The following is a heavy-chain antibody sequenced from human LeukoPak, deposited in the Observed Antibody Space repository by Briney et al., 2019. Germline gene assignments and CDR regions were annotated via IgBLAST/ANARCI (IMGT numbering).Heavy chain of an antibody. J-gene: IGHJ4*02. CDR1: GYTFTGYY. Sequence: ASVKVSCKASGYTFTGYYIHWLRQAPGQGLEWMGFINPNSGGTNYAQKFQGRVTITADESTSTAYMELSSLRSEDTAVYYCAREPSTYYYDSYEYYFDHWGQGTLVTVSS. V-gene: IGHV1-2*02. CDR2: INPNSGGT. CDR3: AREPSTYYYDSYEYYFDH. D-gene: IGHD3-22*01.